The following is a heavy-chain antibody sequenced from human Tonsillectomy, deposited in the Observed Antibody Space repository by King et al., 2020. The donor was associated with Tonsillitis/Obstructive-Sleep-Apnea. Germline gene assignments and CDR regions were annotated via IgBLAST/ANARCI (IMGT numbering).Heavy chain of an antibody. J-gene: IGHJ4*02. V-gene: IGHV4-34*01. CDR3: ARTYYYYSSGYSDY. D-gene: IGHD3-22*01. CDR1: GESFSDYF. CDR2: VNHSGST. Sequence: VQLQQRGAGLLKPSETLSLTCAVYGESFSDYFWTWLRQPPGKGLEWIGEVNHSGSTNYNPSLKSRVTISVDKSKKQFSLRLNSVTAADTAVYYCARTYYYYSSGYSDYWGQRTLVTVSS.